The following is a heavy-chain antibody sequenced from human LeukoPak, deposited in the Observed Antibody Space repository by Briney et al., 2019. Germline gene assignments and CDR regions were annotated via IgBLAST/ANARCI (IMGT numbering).Heavy chain of an antibody. J-gene: IGHJ4*02. V-gene: IGHV3-21*01. D-gene: IGHD3-10*01. Sequence: GGSLRLSCAASGVTLSSYAMSWARQAPGKGLEWVSSLSSSSSSFIYYADSVKGRFTISRDNAKNSLYLQMNSLRAEDTAVYYCARGTYWSPLDFDYWGQGTLVTVSS. CDR1: GVTLSSYA. CDR3: ARGTYWSPLDFDY. CDR2: LSSSSSSFI.